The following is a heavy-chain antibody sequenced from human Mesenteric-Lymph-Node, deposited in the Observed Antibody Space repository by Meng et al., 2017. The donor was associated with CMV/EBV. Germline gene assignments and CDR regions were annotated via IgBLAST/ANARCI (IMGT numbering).Heavy chain of an antibody. V-gene: IGHV4-4*02. CDR3: AREKYNFWSGYHDY. CDR1: GGSISSSNW. D-gene: IGHD3-3*01. CDR2: IYHSGST. J-gene: IGHJ4*02. Sequence: SETLSLTCAVSGGSISSSNWWSWVRQPPGKGQEWIGEIYHSGSTNYNPSLKSRVTISVDKSKNQFSLNLSSVTAADTAVYYCAREKYNFWSGYHDYWGQGTLVTVS.